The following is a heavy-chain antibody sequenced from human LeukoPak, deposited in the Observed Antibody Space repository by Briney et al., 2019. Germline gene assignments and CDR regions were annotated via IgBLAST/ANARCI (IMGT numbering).Heavy chain of an antibody. V-gene: IGHV4-31*11. J-gene: IGHJ4*02. D-gene: IGHD1-26*01. CDR3: ARYRNSGFDY. Sequence: PSETLSLTCAVSGGSITSVGYYWSWVRQHPVQGLQWIGYISHSGSAYYSPSLKSRLTISVGTSKSQFSLKLSSVTAADAAVYSCARYRNSGFDYWGQGTLVTVSS. CDR2: ISHSGSA. CDR1: GGSITSVGYY.